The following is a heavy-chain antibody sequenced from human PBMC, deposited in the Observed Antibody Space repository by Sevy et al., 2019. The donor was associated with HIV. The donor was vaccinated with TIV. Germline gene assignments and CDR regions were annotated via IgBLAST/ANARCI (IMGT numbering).Heavy chain of an antibody. CDR3: VKEGGGEGGDH. D-gene: IGHD2-21*01. CDR2: IQYDGGNK. J-gene: IGHJ4*02. V-gene: IGHV3-30*02. Sequence: GGSLRLSCAASGFSYSSYGMHWDRQAPGKGLEWVAYIQYDGGNKDYADSVKGRFTISRDNSKNTLDLQMNSLRVEDTAVYYCVKEGGGEGGDHWGQGTLVTVSS. CDR1: GFSYSSYG.